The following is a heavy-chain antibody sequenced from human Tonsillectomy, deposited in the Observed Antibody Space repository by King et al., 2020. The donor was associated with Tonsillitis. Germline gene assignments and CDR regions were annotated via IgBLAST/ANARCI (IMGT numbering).Heavy chain of an antibody. J-gene: IGHJ4*02. D-gene: IGHD3-3*01. CDR3: ARTYYDFWSGYFDY. CDR2: ISGSGGNT. CDR1: GFTFSSYA. Sequence: LVESGGGLVQPGGSLRLSCAASGFTFSSYAMNWVRQAPGKGLEWVSAISGSGGNTYYAASVEGRFTISRDNSKNTLYLQMNSLRAEDTAVYYCARTYYDFWSGYFDYWGQGTLVTVSS. V-gene: IGHV3-23*04.